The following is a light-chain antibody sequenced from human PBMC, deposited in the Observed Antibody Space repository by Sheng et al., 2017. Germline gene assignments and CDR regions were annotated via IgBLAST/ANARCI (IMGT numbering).Light chain of an antibody. J-gene: IGKJ2*01. Sequence: EIVLTQSPATLSLSPGQRATLSCRASQGVGSYLAWYQQKPGQAPRLLIYGASTRATGIPARFSGSGSGTEFTLTISSLQSEDFATYFCQQSYTTPYTFGQGTKLEI. CDR3: QQSYTTPYT. CDR2: GAS. V-gene: IGKV3-15*01. CDR1: QGVGSY.